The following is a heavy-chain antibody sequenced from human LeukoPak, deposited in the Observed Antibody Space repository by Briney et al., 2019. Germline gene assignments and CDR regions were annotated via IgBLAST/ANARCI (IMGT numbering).Heavy chain of an antibody. V-gene: IGHV3-23*01. CDR1: DFNCSIYA. D-gene: IGHD2-15*01. CDR3: AKDVGYCSGGSCLVFDYWGQGTLVD. CDR2: ISGSGGST. J-gene: IGHJ4*02. Sequence: GGSLSLSGAASDFNCSIYALSSVRQAPGKGLDWVYAISGSGGSTYYEDSVKGRFTISRDNSQHTLYLQMNSLRAEDTAVYYCAKDVGYCSGGSCLVFDYWGQGTLVDWGQGTLVTVSS.